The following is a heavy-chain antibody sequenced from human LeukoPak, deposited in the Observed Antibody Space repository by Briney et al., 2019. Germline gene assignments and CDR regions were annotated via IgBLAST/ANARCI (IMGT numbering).Heavy chain of an antibody. Sequence: PGGSLRLSCAASGFTYSSYAMSWVRQAPGRGLEWVSSIRGSGESTYYTDSVKGRFTISRDNSKSTLYLQMNSLRAEDTAVYYCARGTVTAPDYWGQGTLVTVSS. V-gene: IGHV3-23*01. CDR2: IRGSGEST. CDR1: GFTYSSYA. D-gene: IGHD4-17*01. J-gene: IGHJ4*02. CDR3: ARGTVTAPDY.